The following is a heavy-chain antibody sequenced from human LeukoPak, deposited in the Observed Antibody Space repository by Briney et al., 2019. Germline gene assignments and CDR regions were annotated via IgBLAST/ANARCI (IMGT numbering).Heavy chain of an antibody. J-gene: IGHJ4*02. D-gene: IGHD3-22*01. CDR3: AKDQRYYDSSGPPDY. CDR1: GFTFSSYG. Sequence: GRSLRLSCAASGFTFSSYGMHWVRQAPGKGLEWVAVISYDGSNKYYADSVKGRFTISRDNSKNTLYLQMNSLRAEDTAVYYCAKDQRYYDSSGPPDYWGQGTLVTVSS. V-gene: IGHV3-30*18. CDR2: ISYDGSNK.